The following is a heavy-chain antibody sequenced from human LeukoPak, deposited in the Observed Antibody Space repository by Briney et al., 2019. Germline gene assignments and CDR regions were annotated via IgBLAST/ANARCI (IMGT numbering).Heavy chain of an antibody. V-gene: IGHV3-30*18. Sequence: GGSLRLSCAASGFTFSSYAMSWVRQAPGKGLEWVAVISYDGSNKYYADSVKGRFTISRDNSKNTLYLQMNSLRAEDTAVYYCAKDRDSSLDYWGQGTLVTVSS. CDR3: AKDRDSSLDY. CDR1: GFTFSSYA. J-gene: IGHJ4*02. D-gene: IGHD6-19*01. CDR2: ISYDGSNK.